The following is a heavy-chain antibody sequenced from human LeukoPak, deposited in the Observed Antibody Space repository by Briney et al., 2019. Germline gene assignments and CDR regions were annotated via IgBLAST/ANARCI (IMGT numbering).Heavy chain of an antibody. Sequence: PSETLSLTCTVSGGSISAYYWSWIRQPAGKGLEWIGRIYTSGSTNYNPSLKSRVTMSVDTSKNQFSLKLSSVTAADTAVYYCARESDCSSTSCYLSSSLYYYYMDVWGKGTTVTISS. CDR3: ARESDCSSTSCYLSSSLYYYYMDV. CDR1: GGSISAYY. J-gene: IGHJ6*03. CDR2: IYTSGST. D-gene: IGHD2-2*01. V-gene: IGHV4-4*07.